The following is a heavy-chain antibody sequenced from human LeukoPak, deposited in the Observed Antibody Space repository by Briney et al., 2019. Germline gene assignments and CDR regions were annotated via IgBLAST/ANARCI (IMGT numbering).Heavy chain of an antibody. Sequence: ASVKVSCKASGYTFTSYGISWVRQAPGQGLEWMGWISAYNGNTNYAQKLQGRVTMTTDTSTSTAYMELRSLRSDDTAVYYCARERDYYDSSGYPSPGAFDIWGQGTMVTDSS. D-gene: IGHD3-22*01. V-gene: IGHV1-18*01. CDR3: ARERDYYDSSGYPSPGAFDI. CDR2: ISAYNGNT. J-gene: IGHJ3*02. CDR1: GYTFTSYG.